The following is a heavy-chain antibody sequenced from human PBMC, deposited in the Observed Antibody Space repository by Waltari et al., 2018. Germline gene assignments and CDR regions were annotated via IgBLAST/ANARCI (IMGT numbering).Heavy chain of an antibody. CDR3: ARGWEQLNA. Sequence: EVQLVESGGGLIQPGGSLRLSCAASGFTVSSNYMSWVRQAPGKGREWVSVIYSGGSTNNADPVKGRLTISRDNAKNTLYLQMNSLRAEDTAVYYCARGWEQLNAWGQGTLVTVSS. J-gene: IGHJ5*02. D-gene: IGHD1-26*01. CDR1: GFTVSSNY. V-gene: IGHV3-53*01. CDR2: IYSGGST.